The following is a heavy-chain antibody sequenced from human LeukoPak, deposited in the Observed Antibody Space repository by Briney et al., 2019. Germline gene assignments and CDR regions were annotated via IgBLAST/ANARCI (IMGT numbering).Heavy chain of an antibody. CDR3: ARNLIPEQLVLNF. J-gene: IGHJ4*02. V-gene: IGHV4-59*01. Sequence: SETLSLTCTLSGGSISNDYWNWIRQPPGKGLEWIGYIYYTGSTNYNPSLKSRVTMSVDTSKNQFSLNLRSVTPEDTAVYYCARNLIPEQLVLNFWGQGTLVTVSS. CDR1: GGSISNDY. CDR2: IYYTGST. D-gene: IGHD6-13*01.